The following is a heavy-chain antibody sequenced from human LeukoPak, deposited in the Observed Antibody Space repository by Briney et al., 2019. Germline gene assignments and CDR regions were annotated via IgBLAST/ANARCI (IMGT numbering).Heavy chain of an antibody. J-gene: IGHJ4*02. CDR1: GGSISSYY. V-gene: IGHV4-59*01. CDR2: IYSSGGT. CDR3: ASTVTGSDYFDY. D-gene: IGHD1-14*01. Sequence: SETLSLTCTVDGGSISSYYWSWIRQPPGKGLEWIGYIYSSGGTNYYPSLKSRVTISVDTSKNQFSLKLSSVTAADTAVYYCASTVTGSDYFDYWGQGTLVTVSS.